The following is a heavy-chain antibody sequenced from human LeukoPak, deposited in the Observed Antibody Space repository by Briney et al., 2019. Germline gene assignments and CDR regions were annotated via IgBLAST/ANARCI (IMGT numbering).Heavy chain of an antibody. V-gene: IGHV5-51*01. CDR2: IYPGDSDT. CDR1: GYPFTTYW. Sequence: GESLKISCKGSGYPFTTYWIGWVRRMPGKGLEWMGIIYPGDSDTRYRPSFQGQVTISADKSISTAYLRWNSLKASDTAVYYCARLAVAGLDYWGQGTLVTVSS. J-gene: IGHJ4*02. D-gene: IGHD6-19*01. CDR3: ARLAVAGLDY.